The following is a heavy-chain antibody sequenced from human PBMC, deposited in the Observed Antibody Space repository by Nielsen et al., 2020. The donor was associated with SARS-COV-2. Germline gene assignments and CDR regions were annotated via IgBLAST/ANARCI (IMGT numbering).Heavy chain of an antibody. CDR2: IWYDGSNK. CDR1: GFTFSSYG. V-gene: IGHV3-33*01. D-gene: IGHD4-17*01. Sequence: GGSLRLSCAASGFTFSSYGMHWVRQAPGKGLEWVAVIWYDGSNKYYADSVKGRFTISRDNSKNTLYLQMNSLKTEDTAVYYCKLYGDYGGFDPWGQGTLVTVSS. CDR3: KLYGDYGGFDP. J-gene: IGHJ5*02.